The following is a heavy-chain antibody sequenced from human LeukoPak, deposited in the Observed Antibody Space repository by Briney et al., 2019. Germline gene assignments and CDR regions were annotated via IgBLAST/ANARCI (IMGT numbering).Heavy chain of an antibody. J-gene: IGHJ5*02. CDR3: VRGANGNYPGNWFDP. V-gene: IGHV1-8*01. Sequence: ASVKVSCKASGYTFTSYDINWVRQATGQGLEWMGWMNANNGNTNYAQKFQGRVTMTRDTSINTAYMDLSSLGSEDTAVYYCVRGANGNYPGNWFDPWGQGALVTVSS. CDR1: GYTFTSYD. CDR2: MNANNGNT. D-gene: IGHD1-7*01.